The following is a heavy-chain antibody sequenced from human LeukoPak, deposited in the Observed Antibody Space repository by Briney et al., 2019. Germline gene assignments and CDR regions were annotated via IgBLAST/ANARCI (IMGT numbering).Heavy chain of an antibody. CDR2: ISGSGGST. CDR1: GFTFSSYE. Sequence: GGSLRLSCAASGFTFSSYEMNWVRQAPGKGLEWISSISGSGGSTYYADSVKGQFTISRDNSKNTLYLQMTSLRADDTAIYYCAKEESLGNVDYWGQGTLVTVSS. J-gene: IGHJ4*02. D-gene: IGHD1-1*01. V-gene: IGHV3-23*01. CDR3: AKEESLGNVDY.